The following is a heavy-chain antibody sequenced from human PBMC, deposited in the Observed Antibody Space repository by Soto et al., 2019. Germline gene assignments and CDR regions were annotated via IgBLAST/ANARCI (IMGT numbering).Heavy chain of an antibody. CDR1: GFTFSSYA. D-gene: IGHD6-13*01. CDR2: ISYDGSNK. V-gene: IGHV3-30-3*01. J-gene: IGHJ4*02. Sequence: LRLSCAASGFTFSSYAMHWVRQAPGKGLEWVAVISYDGSNKYYADSVKGRFTISRDNSKNTLYLQMNSLRAEDTAVYYCARDGYSSSGTLYYFDYWGQGTLVTVSS. CDR3: ARDGYSSSGTLYYFDY.